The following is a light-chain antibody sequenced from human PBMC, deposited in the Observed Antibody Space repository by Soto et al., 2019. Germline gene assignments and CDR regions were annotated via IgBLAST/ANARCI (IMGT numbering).Light chain of an antibody. V-gene: IGKV4-1*01. CDR1: QSILYSSNNKNY. J-gene: IGKJ1*01. CDR3: QQYYNYPPWT. Sequence: DIVLSQSPASLAVSLTERATSNCKASQSILYSSNNKNYLVWYQQKPGQPPKLLLYWASTRESGVPDRFSGSGSGTDFTLTISSLQAEDVAVYYCQQYYNYPPWTFGHGTKVDIK. CDR2: WAS.